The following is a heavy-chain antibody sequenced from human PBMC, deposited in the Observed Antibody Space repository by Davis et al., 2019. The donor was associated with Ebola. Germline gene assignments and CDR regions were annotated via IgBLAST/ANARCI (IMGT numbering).Heavy chain of an antibody. CDR1: GFTFSSYA. CDR2: ISYDGSNK. CDR3: ARDGTEALGYDILTGYKNYYGMDV. J-gene: IGHJ6*02. V-gene: IGHV3-30-3*01. D-gene: IGHD3-9*01. Sequence: GESLKISCAASGFTFSSYAMHWVRQAPGKGLEWVAVISYDGSNKYYADSVKGRFTISRDNSKNTLYLQMNSLRAEDTAVYYCARDGTEALGYDILTGYKNYYGMDVWSQGTTVTVSS.